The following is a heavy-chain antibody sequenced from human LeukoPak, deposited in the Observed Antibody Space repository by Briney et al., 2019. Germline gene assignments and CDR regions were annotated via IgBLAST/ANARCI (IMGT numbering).Heavy chain of an antibody. CDR1: GGTFSSYA. J-gene: IGHJ3*02. D-gene: IGHD3-22*01. V-gene: IGHV1-69*05. CDR3: ARDRSAYYYDSSGYGSDAFDI. Sequence: SVKVSCKASGGTFSSYAISWVRQAPGQGLEWMGGIIPIFGTANYAQKFQGRVTITTDESTSTAYMELSSLRSEDTAVYYCARDRSAYYYDSSGYGSDAFDIWGQGTMVTVSS. CDR2: IIPIFGTA.